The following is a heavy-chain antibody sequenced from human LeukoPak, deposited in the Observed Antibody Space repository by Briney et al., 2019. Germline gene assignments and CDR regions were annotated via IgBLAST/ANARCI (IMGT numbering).Heavy chain of an antibody. CDR3: ARTEGKLWIQLWPSSYYYYYYMDV. CDR1: GYTFTSYY. CDR2: INPSGGST. D-gene: IGHD5-18*01. V-gene: IGHV1-46*01. J-gene: IGHJ6*03. Sequence: ASVKVSCKASGYTFTSYYMHWVRQAPGQGLEWMGIINPSGGSTSYAQKFQGRVTMTRDTSTSTVYMELSSLRSEDTAVYYCARTEGKLWIQLWPSSYYYYYYMDVWGKGTTVTVSS.